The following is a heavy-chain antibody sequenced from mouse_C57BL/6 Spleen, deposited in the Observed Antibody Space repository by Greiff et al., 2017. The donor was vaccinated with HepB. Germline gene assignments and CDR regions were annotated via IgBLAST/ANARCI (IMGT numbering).Heavy chain of an antibody. Sequence: VQLQQSGPELVKPGASVKISCKASGYTFTDYYMNWVKQSHGKSLEWIGDINPNNGGTSYNQKFKGKATLTVDKSSSTAYMELRSLTSEDSAVYYCARWVYDSAMDYWGQGTSVTVSS. D-gene: IGHD2-3*01. CDR1: GYTFTDYY. CDR3: ARWVYDSAMDY. V-gene: IGHV1-26*01. J-gene: IGHJ4*01. CDR2: INPNNGGT.